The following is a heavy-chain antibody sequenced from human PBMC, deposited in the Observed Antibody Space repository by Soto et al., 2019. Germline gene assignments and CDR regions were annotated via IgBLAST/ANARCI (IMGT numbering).Heavy chain of an antibody. D-gene: IGHD5-12*01. CDR3: ARRRDGYTGVWFDP. Sequence: SETLSLTCTVSVASISAFYWSWIRQPPGKGLEWIGHIYYTGSTGYNPSLKSRVTISVDTSKNQFSLNLTSVTPADTAVYYCARRRDGYTGVWFDPWGQGTLVTVSS. J-gene: IGHJ5*02. V-gene: IGHV4-59*01. CDR2: IYYTGST. CDR1: VASISAFY.